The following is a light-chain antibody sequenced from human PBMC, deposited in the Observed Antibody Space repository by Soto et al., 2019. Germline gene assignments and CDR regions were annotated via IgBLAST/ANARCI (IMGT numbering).Light chain of an antibody. V-gene: IGKV3-11*01. CDR2: DAS. Sequence: EIVLTQSPATPSLSPGERATLSCRASQSVRSYLAWYQQKPGQAPRLLIYDASNRATGIPARFSGSGSGTDFTLTISSLEPEDFAVYYCQERGNWPPYTFGQGTKLEIK. CDR3: QERGNWPPYT. J-gene: IGKJ2*01. CDR1: QSVRSY.